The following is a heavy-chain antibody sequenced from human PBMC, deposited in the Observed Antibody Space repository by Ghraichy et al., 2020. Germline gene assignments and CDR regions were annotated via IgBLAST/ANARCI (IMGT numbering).Heavy chain of an antibody. D-gene: IGHD3-22*01. CDR2: IYSGGST. CDR1: GFTVSSNY. J-gene: IGHJ4*01. CDR3: AKDRDYNDTSGYYWGFDY. V-gene: IGHV3-53*04. Sequence: GGSLRLSCAASGFTVSSNYMSWVRQAPGKGLEWVSVIYSGGSTYYADSVKGRFTISRHNSKNTLYLQMNSLRAEDTAVYYCAKDRDYNDTSGYYWGFDYWGHGTPVTVSS.